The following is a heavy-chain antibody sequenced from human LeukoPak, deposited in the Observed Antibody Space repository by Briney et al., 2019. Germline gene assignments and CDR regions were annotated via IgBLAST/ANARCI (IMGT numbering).Heavy chain of an antibody. Sequence: ASVKVSCKASGYTFTSYGISWVRQAPGQGLEWMGWISAYNGNTNYAQKLQGRVTMTTDTSTSTAYMELRSLRFDDTAVYYCARVANYYDSSGRGYYMDAWGKGTTVTVSS. CDR2: ISAYNGNT. V-gene: IGHV1-18*01. D-gene: IGHD3-22*01. J-gene: IGHJ6*03. CDR3: ARVANYYDSSGRGYYMDA. CDR1: GYTFTSYG.